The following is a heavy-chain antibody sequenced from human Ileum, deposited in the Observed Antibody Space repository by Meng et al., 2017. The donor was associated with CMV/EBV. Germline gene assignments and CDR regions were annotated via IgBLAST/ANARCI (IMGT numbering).Heavy chain of an antibody. V-gene: IGHV3-30-3*01. D-gene: IGHD6-6*01. Sequence: GESLKISCAASGFTFSSYAMHWVRQAPGKGLEWVAVISYDGSNKYYADSVKGRFTLSRDNSKNTLYLQMNSLRIEDTAMYYCAKAYGSSSVDYWGQGTLVTVSS. J-gene: IGHJ4*02. CDR3: AKAYGSSSVDY. CDR2: ISYDGSNK. CDR1: GFTFSSYA.